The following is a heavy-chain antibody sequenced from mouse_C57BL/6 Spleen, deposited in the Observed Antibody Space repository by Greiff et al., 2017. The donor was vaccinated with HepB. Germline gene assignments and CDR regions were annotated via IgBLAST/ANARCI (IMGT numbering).Heavy chain of an antibody. CDR2: ISNGGGST. V-gene: IGHV5-12*01. CDR3: ARYRYYFDY. J-gene: IGHJ2*01. CDR1: GFTFSDYY. D-gene: IGHD2-14*01. Sequence: EVKLVESGGGLVQPGGSLKLSCAASGFTFSDYYMYWVRQTPEKRLEWVAYISNGGGSTYYPDTVKGRFTISRDNAKNTLYLQMSRLKSEDTAMYYCARYRYYFDYWGQGTTLTVSS.